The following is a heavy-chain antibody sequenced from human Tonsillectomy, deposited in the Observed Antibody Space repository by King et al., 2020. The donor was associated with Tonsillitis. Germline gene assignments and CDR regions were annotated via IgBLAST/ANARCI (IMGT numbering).Heavy chain of an antibody. V-gene: IGHV3-74*01. CDR3: ARGSNNWYGIDY. CDR2: MNSDGTNI. CDR1: GFTFSTYW. Sequence: VQLVESGGGLVQPGGFLRLSCAASGFTFSTYWMHWVRQAPGRGLVWVSRMNSDGTNIDYADSVKGRFTISRDNAKNTLYLQMNSLRVEDTAVYYCARGSNNWYGIDYWGRGTLVTVSS. D-gene: IGHD6-13*01. J-gene: IGHJ4*02.